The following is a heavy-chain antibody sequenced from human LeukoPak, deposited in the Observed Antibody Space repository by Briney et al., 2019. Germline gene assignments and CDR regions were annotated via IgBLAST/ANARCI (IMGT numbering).Heavy chain of an antibody. Sequence: GGSLRLSCAASAFTFSSYSVNWVRQAPGKGLEWVSSISSSGSYIYYADSVKGRFTISRDNAKNSLYLQMNSLRAEDTAVYYCAREWEQGLDYWGQGTLVTVSS. CDR2: ISSSGSYI. V-gene: IGHV3-21*01. D-gene: IGHD1-26*01. J-gene: IGHJ4*02. CDR1: AFTFSSYS. CDR3: AREWEQGLDY.